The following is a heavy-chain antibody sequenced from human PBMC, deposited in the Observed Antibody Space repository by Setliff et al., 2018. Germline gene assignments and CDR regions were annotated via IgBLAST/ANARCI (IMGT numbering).Heavy chain of an antibody. CDR3: AREQWLDPPGYYYMDV. V-gene: IGHV4-34*01. J-gene: IGHJ6*03. CDR1: GGSFSGYY. CDR2: INHSGST. Sequence: SETLSLTCAVFGGSFSGYYWSWIRQPPGKGLEWIGEINHSGSTNYNPSLKSRITISIDTSKNQFSLKLSSVTAADTAVYYCAREQWLDPPGYYYMDVWAKGTTVTVSS. D-gene: IGHD6-19*01.